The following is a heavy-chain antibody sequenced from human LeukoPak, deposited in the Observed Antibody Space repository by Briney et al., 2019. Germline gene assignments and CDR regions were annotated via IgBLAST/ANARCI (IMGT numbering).Heavy chain of an antibody. J-gene: IGHJ4*02. Sequence: QPGGSLRLSCAASGFTFNDYGMSWVRQAPGKGLEWVSAISGSGGSTYYADSVKGRFTISRDNSKNTLYLQMNSLRAEDTAVYYCASNEFGELRLWLDWGQGTLVTVSS. CDR2: ISGSGGST. CDR1: GFTFNDYG. D-gene: IGHD3-10*01. V-gene: IGHV3-23*01. CDR3: ASNEFGELRLWLD.